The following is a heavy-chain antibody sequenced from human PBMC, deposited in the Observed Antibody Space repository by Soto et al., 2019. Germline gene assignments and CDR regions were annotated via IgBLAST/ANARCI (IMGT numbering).Heavy chain of an antibody. V-gene: IGHV4-34*01. Sequence: PSETLSLTCAVYGGSFSGYYWSWIRQPPGKGLEWIGEINHSGSTNYNPSLKSRVTISVDTSKNQFSLKLSSVTAADTAVYYCAREKPYRSSGYHEYWGQGTLVTVS. CDR1: GGSFSGYY. D-gene: IGHD6-13*01. J-gene: IGHJ4*02. CDR3: AREKPYRSSGYHEY. CDR2: INHSGST.